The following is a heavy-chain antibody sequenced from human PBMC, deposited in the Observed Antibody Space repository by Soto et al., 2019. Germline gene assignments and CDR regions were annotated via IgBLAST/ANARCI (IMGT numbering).Heavy chain of an antibody. CDR3: YKARTGWSAFDY. Sequence: GGSLRLSCAASGFTFSSYAMSWVRQAPGKGLEWVSAISGSGGSTYYADSVKGRFTISRDNSKNTLYLQMNSLRAEDTAVYYGYKARTGWSAFDYWGQGSLVTVSS. CDR2: ISGSGGST. CDR1: GFTFSSYA. D-gene: IGHD6-19*01. J-gene: IGHJ4*02. V-gene: IGHV3-23*01.